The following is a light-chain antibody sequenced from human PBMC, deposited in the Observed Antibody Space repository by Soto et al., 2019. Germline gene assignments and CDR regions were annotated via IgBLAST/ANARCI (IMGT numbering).Light chain of an antibody. CDR3: QQRSNSWT. Sequence: EIVLTQSPATLSLSPGERATLSCRASQSVSSYLAWYQQKPGQAPRLPIYDASNRATGIPARFSGSGSGTDFTLTISSLEPEDFAVYYCQQRSNSWTFGQGTKVDIK. CDR2: DAS. J-gene: IGKJ1*01. CDR1: QSVSSY. V-gene: IGKV3-11*01.